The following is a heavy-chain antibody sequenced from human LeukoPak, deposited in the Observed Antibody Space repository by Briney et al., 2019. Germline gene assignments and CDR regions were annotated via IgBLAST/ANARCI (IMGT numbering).Heavy chain of an antibody. CDR1: GGSISSYY. V-gene: IGHV4-59*08. D-gene: IGHD3-16*01. J-gene: IGHJ5*02. CDR3: ARHRYDYVWGSYPVDWFDP. CDR2: IYYSGST. Sequence: SETLSLTCTVSGGSISSYYWSWIRQPPGKGLEWIGYIYYSGSTNYNPSLKSRVTISVDTSKNQFSLKLSSVTAADTAVYYCARHRYDYVWGSYPVDWFDPWGQGTLVTVSS.